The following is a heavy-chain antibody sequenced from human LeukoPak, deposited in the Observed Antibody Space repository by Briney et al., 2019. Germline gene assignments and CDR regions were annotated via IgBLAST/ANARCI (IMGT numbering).Heavy chain of an antibody. CDR3: AKDTPRSPLYGYFDY. Sequence: GGSLRLSCAASGFTFSRYAMTWVRQAPGKGLEWVSSISGSGDSTYYADSVKGRFTISRDNSKNTLYLQMNSLRAEDTAVYYCAKDTPRSPLYGYFDYWGQGTLVTVSS. D-gene: IGHD2-8*01. J-gene: IGHJ4*02. CDR2: ISGSGDST. CDR1: GFTFSRYA. V-gene: IGHV3-23*01.